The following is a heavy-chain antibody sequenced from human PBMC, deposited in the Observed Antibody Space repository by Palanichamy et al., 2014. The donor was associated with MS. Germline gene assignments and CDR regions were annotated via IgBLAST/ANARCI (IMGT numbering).Heavy chain of an antibody. V-gene: IGHV3-23*01. D-gene: IGHD1-26*01. CDR3: AKERTALSLVGVGEDAFDI. Sequence: EVQLLEVWGRRWDSLGGPVRLSCTASGFTFRSYDMSWVRQAPGKGLEWVSGISGSGQTTYYADSVKGRFTLSRDNSQNTLYLQMNSLRVEDTAVYYCAKERTALSLVGVGEDAFDIWGQGAMVTVSS. CDR2: ISGSGQTT. J-gene: IGHJ3*02. CDR1: GFTFRSYD.